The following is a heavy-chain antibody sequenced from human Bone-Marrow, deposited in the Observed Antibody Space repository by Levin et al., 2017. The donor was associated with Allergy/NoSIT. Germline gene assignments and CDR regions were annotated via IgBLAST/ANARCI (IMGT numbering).Heavy chain of an antibody. CDR1: GGSVGGYY. J-gene: IGHJ4*02. CDR3: ARGQWLARFDN. V-gene: IGHV4-59*02. CDR2: IYYRGHT. Sequence: ETLSLTCTVSGGSVGGYYWSWIRQPPGKGLEWIGYIYYRGHTNYNPSLKSRLTMSVDSFRNQFSLELSSVTAADTAVYYCARGQWLARFDNWGQGTLVSVSS. D-gene: IGHD6-19*01.